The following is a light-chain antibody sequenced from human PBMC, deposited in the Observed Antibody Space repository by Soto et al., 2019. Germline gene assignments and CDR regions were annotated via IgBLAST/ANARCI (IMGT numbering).Light chain of an antibody. CDR3: QVWDSSTAV. V-gene: IGLV3-9*01. CDR1: NIGSKN. J-gene: IGLJ7*01. Sequence: SYELTQPLSVSVALGQTARITGGGNNIGSKNVHWYQQKPGQAPVLVIYRDSNRPSGIPERFSGSNSGNTATLTISRAQAGDEADYYCQVWDSSTAVFGGGTQLTVL. CDR2: RDS.